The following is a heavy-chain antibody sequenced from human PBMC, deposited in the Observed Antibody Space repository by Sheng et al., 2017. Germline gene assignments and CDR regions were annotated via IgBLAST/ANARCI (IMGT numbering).Heavy chain of an antibody. CDR2: IFYSGNT. CDR1: AGSVSTYY. J-gene: IGHJ4*02. CDR3: ARHGSDWSFDY. V-gene: IGHV4-59*08. D-gene: IGHD6-19*01. Sequence: QVQLQESGPGLVKPSETLSLTCTVSAGSVSTYYWGWLRQAPGKGLEWIGYIFYSGNTNYNPSLKSRVSISLDTSKNQFSLKLSSVTAADTAVYYCARHGSDWSFDYWGQGTLVTVSS.